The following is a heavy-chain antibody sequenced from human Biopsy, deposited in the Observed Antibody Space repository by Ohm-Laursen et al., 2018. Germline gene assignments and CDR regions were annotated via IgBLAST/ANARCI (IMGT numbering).Heavy chain of an antibody. CDR3: ARDSGILNYGNFKYYHYYGMDV. D-gene: IGHD4-11*01. CDR2: IYYSVMT. J-gene: IGHJ6*02. V-gene: IGHV4-59*02. CDR1: GDSVTKYY. Sequence: GTLSLTWTVSGDSVTKYYWSWIRQPPGKGLEWIGHIYYSVMTNYNPSLQSRVSISVDTSRNQVSLTLSSVTAADTAVYYCARDSGILNYGNFKYYHYYGMDVWGQGTKVTVSS.